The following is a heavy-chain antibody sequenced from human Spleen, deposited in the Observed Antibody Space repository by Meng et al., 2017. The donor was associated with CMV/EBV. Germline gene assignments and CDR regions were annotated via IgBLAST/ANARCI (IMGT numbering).Heavy chain of an antibody. J-gene: IGHJ6*02. CDR3: ARELEQQLSGMDV. CDR1: GYTFSDYF. V-gene: IGHV1-2*02. D-gene: IGHD1/OR15-1a*01. Sequence: ASVKVSCKASGYTFSDYFIHWVRQAPGQGLEWMGWINAKTGGTHYAQKFQGRVTMTRDTSITTAYMELRSLRSDDTAVYYCARELEQQLSGMDVWGQGTTVTVSS. CDR2: INAKTGGT.